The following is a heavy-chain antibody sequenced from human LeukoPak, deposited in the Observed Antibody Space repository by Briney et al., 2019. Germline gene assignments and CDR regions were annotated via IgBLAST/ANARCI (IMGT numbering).Heavy chain of an antibody. CDR1: GLTFKNYG. J-gene: IGHJ5*02. V-gene: IGHV3-23*01. CDR3: AKKGRGLLWFGELCWFDP. D-gene: IGHD3-10*01. Sequence: GGSLRLSCAATGLTFKNYGMSWVRQAPGKGLEWVSGISGSGSGTYYADSVKGRFTISRDNSKNMLYLQMNSLRAEDTAIYYCAKKGRGLLWFGELCWFDPWGRGTLVTVSS. CDR2: ISGSGSGT.